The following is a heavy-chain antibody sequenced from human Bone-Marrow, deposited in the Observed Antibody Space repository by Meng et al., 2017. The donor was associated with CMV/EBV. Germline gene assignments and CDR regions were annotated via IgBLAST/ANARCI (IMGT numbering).Heavy chain of an antibody. D-gene: IGHD6-13*01. CDR3: ARWPFKWIAAAATLREYFQH. CDR2: ISSSGSTI. Sequence: GGSLRLSCAASGFTFSDYYMSWIRQAPGKGLEWVSYISSSGSTIYYADSVKGRFTISRDNAKNSLYLQMNSLRAEDTAVYYCARWPFKWIAAAATLREYFQHWGQGTLVTVSS. J-gene: IGHJ1*01. V-gene: IGHV3-11*04. CDR1: GFTFSDYY.